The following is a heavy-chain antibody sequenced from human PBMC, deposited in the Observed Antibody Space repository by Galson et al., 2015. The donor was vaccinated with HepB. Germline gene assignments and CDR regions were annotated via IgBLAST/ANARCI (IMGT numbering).Heavy chain of an antibody. Sequence: SLRLSCAASGFTFSSYSMHWVRQAPGKGLEWVAVTSYDGSYKYYADSVKGRFTISRDNSKNTLYLQMNSLKTEDTAVYYCSRTLPGIDLDYWGQGTLVTVSS. V-gene: IGHV3-30-3*01. J-gene: IGHJ4*02. CDR3: SRTLPGIDLDY. CDR2: TSYDGSYK. CDR1: GFTFSSYS. D-gene: IGHD3-3*02.